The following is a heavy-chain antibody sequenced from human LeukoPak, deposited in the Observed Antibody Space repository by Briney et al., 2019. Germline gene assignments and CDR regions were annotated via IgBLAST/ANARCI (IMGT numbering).Heavy chain of an antibody. J-gene: IGHJ4*02. V-gene: IGHV3-33*01. CDR3: ARDLEDGDYDFDY. D-gene: IGHD4-17*01. CDR1: GFTFSSYG. Sequence: PGGSLRLSCAASGFTFSSYGMHWVRQAPGKGLEWVAVIWYDGSNKYYADSVKGRFTISRDNSKSTLYLQMNSLRAEDTAVYYCARDLEDGDYDFDYWGQGTLVTVSS. CDR2: IWYDGSNK.